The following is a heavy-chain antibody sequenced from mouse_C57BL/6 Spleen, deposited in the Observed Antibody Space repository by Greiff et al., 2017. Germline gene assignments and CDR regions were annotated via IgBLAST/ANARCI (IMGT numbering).Heavy chain of an antibody. J-gene: IGHJ2*01. D-gene: IGHD1-2*01. CDR3: ARRLAGYDFDY. Sequence: VQLQQPGAELVMPGASVKLSCKASGYTFTSYWMHWVKQRPGQVLEWIGEIDPSDSYTNYNQKFKGKSTLTVDKSSSTAYMQLSSLTSEDSAVYYCARRLAGYDFDYWGQGTTLTVSS. CDR1: GYTFTSYW. CDR2: IDPSDSYT. V-gene: IGHV1-69*01.